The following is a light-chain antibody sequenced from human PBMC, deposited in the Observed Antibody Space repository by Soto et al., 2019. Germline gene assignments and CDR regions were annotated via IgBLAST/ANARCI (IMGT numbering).Light chain of an antibody. V-gene: IGKV3-11*01. CDR3: QQYGNSLFT. Sequence: EIVLTQSLATLSLSPGERATLSCRASQGVGSYLAWYQQKPGQXXXXXXXXXXXXATGIPARFSGSGSGTDFTLTVSRLEPEDFAVYYCQQYGNSLFTFGPGTKVDIK. CDR1: QGVGSY. CDR2: XXX. J-gene: IGKJ3*01.